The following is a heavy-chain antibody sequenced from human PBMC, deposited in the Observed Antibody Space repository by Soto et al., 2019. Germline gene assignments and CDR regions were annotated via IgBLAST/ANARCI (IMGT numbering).Heavy chain of an antibody. V-gene: IGHV3-7*01. Sequence: EVQLVESGGGLVQPGGSLRLSCAASGFTFSSYWMTWVRQAPGKGLEWVANIKQDGSEIYYVDSVKGRFTISRDTTKNSLYLQMNSLRAEDTAVYYCARADYYGSGGDYWGQGTLVTVSS. CDR2: IKQDGSEI. D-gene: IGHD3-10*01. CDR1: GFTFSSYW. J-gene: IGHJ4*02. CDR3: ARADYYGSGGDY.